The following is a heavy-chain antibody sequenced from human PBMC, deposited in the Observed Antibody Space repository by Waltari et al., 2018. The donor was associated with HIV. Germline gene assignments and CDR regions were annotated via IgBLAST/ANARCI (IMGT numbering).Heavy chain of an antibody. D-gene: IGHD2-2*01. CDR1: GGSFSGYY. J-gene: IGHJ5*02. CDR3: ASAPVVVPAAIPNWFDP. V-gene: IGHV4-34*01. CDR2: INHSGST. Sequence: QVQLQQWGAGLLKPSETLSLTCAVYGGSFSGYYWSWIRQPPGKGLEWIGEINHSGSTNYNPSLKSRVTISVDTSKNQFSLKLSSVTAADTAVYYCASAPVVVPAAIPNWFDPWGQGTLVTVSS.